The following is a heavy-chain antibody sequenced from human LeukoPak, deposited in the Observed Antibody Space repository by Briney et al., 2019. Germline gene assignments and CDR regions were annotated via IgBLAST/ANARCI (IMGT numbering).Heavy chain of an antibody. CDR1: GYTFSGYY. D-gene: IGHD6-6*01. J-gene: IGHJ4*02. CDR3: ARVGRAFTARSSFFDY. CDR2: INPNSGGT. V-gene: IGHV1-2*02. Sequence: ASVKVSCKASGYTFSGYYMHRVRQAPGQGLEWMGWINPNSGGTNYAQKFQGRVTMTRDTSISTAYMELIRLRSADTAVYYCARVGRAFTARSSFFDYWGQGTLVTVPS.